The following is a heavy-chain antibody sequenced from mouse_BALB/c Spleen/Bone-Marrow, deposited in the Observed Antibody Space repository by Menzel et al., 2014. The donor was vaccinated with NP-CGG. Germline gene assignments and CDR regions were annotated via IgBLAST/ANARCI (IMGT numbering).Heavy chain of an antibody. Sequence: EVKVVESGGGLVQPGDSLRLSCATSGFTFGDFYMEWVRQPPGKRLEWIAASRNKAKHYTTEYSASVKGRFIVSRDTSQSILYLQMNALRAEDTAIYYCARDVGYGNYFVYWGQGTLVTVSA. CDR2: SRNKAKHYTT. J-gene: IGHJ3*01. V-gene: IGHV7-1*02. CDR1: GFTFGDFY. CDR3: ARDVGYGNYFVY. D-gene: IGHD2-10*02.